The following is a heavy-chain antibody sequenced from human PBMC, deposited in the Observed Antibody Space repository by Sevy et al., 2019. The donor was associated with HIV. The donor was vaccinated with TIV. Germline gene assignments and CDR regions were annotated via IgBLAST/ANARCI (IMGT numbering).Heavy chain of an antibody. V-gene: IGHV1-18*04. CDR2: ISAYNGNT. CDR1: GYTFTSYG. J-gene: IGHJ4*02. D-gene: IGHD6-6*01. Sequence: ASVKVSCKASGYTFTSYGISWVRQAPGQGLEWMGWISAYNGNTNYAQKLQGRVTMTTDTSTSTAYMELRSLRSDDTAVYYCARESLRSSSPYNFDYWGQGTLVTVSS. CDR3: ARESLRSSSPYNFDY.